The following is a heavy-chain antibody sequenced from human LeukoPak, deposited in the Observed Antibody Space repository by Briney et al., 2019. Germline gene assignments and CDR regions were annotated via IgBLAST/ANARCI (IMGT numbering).Heavy chain of an antibody. J-gene: IGHJ4*02. CDR1: GYTFTSYG. CDR3: ARPPGRDGYNRYYN. Sequence: ASVKVSCKASGYTFTSYGISWVRQAPGQGLELMGWINPDNGATTYAEKFQGRVTMTRDTSITTAYMELSSLRSDDTAVYYCARPPGRDGYNRYYNWGQGTLVTVSS. V-gene: IGHV1-18*01. CDR2: INPDNGAT. D-gene: IGHD5-24*01.